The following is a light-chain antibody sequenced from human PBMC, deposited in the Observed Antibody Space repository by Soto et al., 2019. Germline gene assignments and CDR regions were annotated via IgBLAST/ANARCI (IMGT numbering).Light chain of an antibody. CDR3: TAWDASLSACV. Sequence: QSVLTQPPSASGTAGQVVTISCSGGDSNIGSNSVYWYQHLPRMAPKLLIYYNNQRPSGVPDRFSGSRSGTSASLAIVGLQSEDEAIYYCTAWDASLSACVFRNGTKATVL. CDR2: YNN. V-gene: IGLV1-47*02. CDR1: DSNIGSNS. J-gene: IGLJ1*01.